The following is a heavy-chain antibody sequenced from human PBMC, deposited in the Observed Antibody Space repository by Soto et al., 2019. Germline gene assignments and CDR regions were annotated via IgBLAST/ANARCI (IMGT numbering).Heavy chain of an antibody. CDR3: ARDVDWFAP. CDR1: GDSIRNGYC. Sequence: PSETLSLTCAVSGDSIRNGYCWGWTRQPPGKGLEWIGSIFHSGITHYNPSLKSRVTISVHPSKNQFSLRLTSVTAADTAVYYCARDVDWFAPWGQGILVTVSS. J-gene: IGHJ5*02. CDR2: IFHSGIT. V-gene: IGHV4-38-2*02.